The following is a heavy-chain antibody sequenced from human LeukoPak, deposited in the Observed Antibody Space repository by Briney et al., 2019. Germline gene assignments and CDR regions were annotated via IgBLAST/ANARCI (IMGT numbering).Heavy chain of an antibody. Sequence: SETLSPTCTVSGASISSSSYFWGWIRQSPGKGLEYIGSVYYSGRTYYNPSLKSRVTISLDTSTNQFSLRLTSVTAADTAVYYCARPLDTSLANPFDIWGHGTMVTVSS. CDR3: ARPLDTSLANPFDI. CDR2: VYYSGRT. J-gene: IGHJ3*02. V-gene: IGHV4-39*01. D-gene: IGHD3-16*01. CDR1: GASISSSSYF.